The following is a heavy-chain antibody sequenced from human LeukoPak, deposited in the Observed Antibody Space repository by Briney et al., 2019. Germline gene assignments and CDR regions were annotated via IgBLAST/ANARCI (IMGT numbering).Heavy chain of an antibody. V-gene: IGHV1-69*13. CDR3: AIVRRKIYCGGDCYFPAI. J-gene: IGHJ3*02. Sequence: ASVKVSCKASGGTFSSYAISWVRQAPGQGLEWMGGIIPIFGTANYAQKFQGRVTITADESTSKAYMELSSLRSEDTAVYYCAIVRRKIYCGGDCYFPAIWGQGTMVTVSS. CDR2: IIPIFGTA. D-gene: IGHD2-21*02. CDR1: GGTFSSYA.